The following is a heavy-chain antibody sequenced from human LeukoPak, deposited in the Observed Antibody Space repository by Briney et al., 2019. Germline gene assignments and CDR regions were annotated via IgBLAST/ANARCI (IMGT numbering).Heavy chain of an antibody. V-gene: IGHV3-74*01. D-gene: IGHD3-9*01. J-gene: IGHJ4*02. Sequence: GGSLRLSCAASGFTFSSYWMHWVRQAPGKGLVWVSRINSDGSSTSYADSVKGRFTISRDNAKNTLHLQMNSLRAEDTAVYYCARDGNRRSYYDILTGPTSFDYWGQGTLVTVSS. CDR2: INSDGSST. CDR3: ARDGNRRSYYDILTGPTSFDY. CDR1: GFTFSSYW.